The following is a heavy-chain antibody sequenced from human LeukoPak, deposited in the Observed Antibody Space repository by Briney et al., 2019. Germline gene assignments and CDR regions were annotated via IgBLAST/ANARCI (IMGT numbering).Heavy chain of an antibody. J-gene: IGHJ4*02. CDR2: INHSGST. CDR3: ARDSTYYYDSSGYYSLFDY. CDR1: GGSSSGYY. V-gene: IGHV4-34*01. Sequence: PSETLCLTCAVYGGSSSGYYWSWIRQPPGEGLEWIGEINHSGSTNYNPSLKSRVTISVDTSKNQFSLKLSSVTAADTAVYYCARDSTYYYDSSGYYSLFDYWGQGTLVTVSS. D-gene: IGHD3-22*01.